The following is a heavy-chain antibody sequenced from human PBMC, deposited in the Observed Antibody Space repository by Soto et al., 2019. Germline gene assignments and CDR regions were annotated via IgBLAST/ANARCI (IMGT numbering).Heavy chain of an antibody. J-gene: IGHJ3*02. CDR1: GLTFSIYW. Sequence: VQLVESGGGLVQPGEPLILSCTASGLTFSIYWMTWVRQAPGEGLEWASNINPAGNVQQYADSVKERFTISRDNAKKSRFLHMSGMRVEDTAVYYCAKANTPYAFDMLGQGSMVTVSS. CDR3: AKANTPYAFDM. CDR2: INPAGNVQ. V-gene: IGHV3-7*01.